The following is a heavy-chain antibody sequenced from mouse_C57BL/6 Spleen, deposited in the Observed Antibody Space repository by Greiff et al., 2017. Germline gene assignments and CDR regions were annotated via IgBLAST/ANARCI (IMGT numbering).Heavy chain of an antibody. V-gene: IGHV5-6*01. CDR1: GFTFSSYG. CDR3: ARHEDSVDY. J-gene: IGHJ2*01. CDR2: ISSGGSYT. Sequence: EVMLVESGGDLVKPGGSLKLSCAASGFTFSSYGMSWVRQTPDKRLEWVATISSGGSYTYYPDSVKGRFTISRDNAKNTLYLQMSSLKSEDTAMYYCARHEDSVDYWGQGTTLTVSS.